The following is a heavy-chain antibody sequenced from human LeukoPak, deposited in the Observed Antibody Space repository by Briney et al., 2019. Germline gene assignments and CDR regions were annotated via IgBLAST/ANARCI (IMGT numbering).Heavy chain of an antibody. D-gene: IGHD1-1*01. CDR1: GFTFSDYY. V-gene: IGHV3-11*03. Sequence: KPGGSLRLSCAASGFTFSDYYMSWIRQAPGKGLEWVSYISSSSSYTNYADSVKGRFTISRDNAKNSLYLQMNSLSTEDTAVYYCATLLKDDWNAGAFDFWGQGAVVTVSS. CDR2: ISSSSSYT. CDR3: ATLLKDDWNAGAFDF. J-gene: IGHJ3*01.